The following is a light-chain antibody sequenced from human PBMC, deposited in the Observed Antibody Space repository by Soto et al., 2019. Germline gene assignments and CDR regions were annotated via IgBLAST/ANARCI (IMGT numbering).Light chain of an antibody. J-gene: IGLJ1*01. V-gene: IGLV2-11*01. CDR3: CSFAGGNTFA. CDR2: DVI. CDR1: SSDVGGYNY. Sequence: QSALTQPRSVSGSPGQSVTISCTGTSSDVGGYNYVSWYQQHPGKAPKLMIYDVIKRPSGVPDRFSGSKSGTTASLTISGLQAEDEADYYCCSFAGGNTFAFGTGTKLTV.